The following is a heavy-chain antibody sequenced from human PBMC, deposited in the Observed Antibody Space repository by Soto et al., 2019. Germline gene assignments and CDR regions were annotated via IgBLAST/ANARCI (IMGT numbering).Heavy chain of an antibody. Sequence: SETLFLTCTVSGGSISSSSYYWGWIRQPPGKGLEWIGSIYYSGSTYYNPSLKSRLTISVDTSKNQFSLKLSSVTAADTAVYYCARHTPAISISDHWGQGTLVTVSS. CDR2: IYYSGST. J-gene: IGHJ4*02. CDR3: ARHTPAISISDH. V-gene: IGHV4-39*01. CDR1: GGSISSSSYY. D-gene: IGHD2-15*01.